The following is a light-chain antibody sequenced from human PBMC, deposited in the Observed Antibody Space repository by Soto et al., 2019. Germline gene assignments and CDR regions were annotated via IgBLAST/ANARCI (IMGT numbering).Light chain of an antibody. CDR3: QQRINWPFT. Sequence: EIVLTQSPATLSLSPGERATLSCRASETISKSLAWYQQRRGQPPRLLMYEVSSRASDLPARFSGSGSGTDFTSTISSLEPDDFAIYYCQQRINWPFTFGHGTKVDF. V-gene: IGKV3-11*01. CDR2: EVS. J-gene: IGKJ3*01. CDR1: ETISKS.